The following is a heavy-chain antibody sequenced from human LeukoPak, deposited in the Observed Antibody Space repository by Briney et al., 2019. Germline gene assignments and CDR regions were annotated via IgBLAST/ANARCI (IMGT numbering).Heavy chain of an antibody. J-gene: IGHJ4*02. D-gene: IGHD3-22*01. V-gene: IGHV1-2*02. CDR1: GYTFTGYY. CDR2: INPKSGGT. Sequence: ASVKVSCKASGYTFTGYYMHWVRQAPGQGLQWMGWINPKSGGTKYAQKFQGRVTMTRDTSISTAYMELSGLRSDDTAVYYCARDPPHSGFGRYYFDYWGQGALVTVSS. CDR3: ARDPPHSGFGRYYFDY.